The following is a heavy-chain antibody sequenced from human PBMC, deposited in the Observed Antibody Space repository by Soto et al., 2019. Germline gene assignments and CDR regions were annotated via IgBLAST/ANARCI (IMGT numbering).Heavy chain of an antibody. J-gene: IGHJ6*02. CDR2: INHSGST. D-gene: IGHD5-18*01. V-gene: IGHV4-39*07. CDR1: GGSISSGDYY. Sequence: SETLSLTCTVSGGSISSGDYYWSWIRQPPGKGLEWIGEINHSGSTNYNPSLKSRVTISVDTSKNQFSLKLSSVTAADTAVYYCARVPIRELWSNYYYYGMDVWGQGTTVTVSS. CDR3: ARVPIRELWSNYYYYGMDV.